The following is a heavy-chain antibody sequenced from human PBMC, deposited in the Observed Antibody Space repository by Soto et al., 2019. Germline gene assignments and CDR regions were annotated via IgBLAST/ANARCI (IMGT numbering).Heavy chain of an antibody. J-gene: IGHJ4*02. V-gene: IGHV4-4*02. Sequence: QVQLQESGPRLVKPSGTLSLTCVVSGGSISSNHWWNWVRQPPGKGLEWIGEIFHSGGTNYNPSLKSRVNISVDKSRNQFSLKLTSVTAAYTAMYYCTRGLDYWGQGTLVTVSS. CDR3: TRGLDY. CDR1: GGSISSNHW. CDR2: IFHSGGT.